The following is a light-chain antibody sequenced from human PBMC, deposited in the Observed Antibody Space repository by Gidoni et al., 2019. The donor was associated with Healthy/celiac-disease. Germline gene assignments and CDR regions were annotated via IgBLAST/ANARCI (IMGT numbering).Light chain of an antibody. Sequence: QSVLTQPPSASGTPGQRVTIPCSGSSSNIGSNYVYWYQQLPGTAPKLLIYRNNQRPSGVPDRFSGSKSGTSASLAISGLRSEDEADYYCAAWDDSLSAARVFGGGTKLTVL. CDR2: RNN. V-gene: IGLV1-47*01. CDR3: AAWDDSLSAARV. CDR1: SSNIGSNY. J-gene: IGLJ2*01.